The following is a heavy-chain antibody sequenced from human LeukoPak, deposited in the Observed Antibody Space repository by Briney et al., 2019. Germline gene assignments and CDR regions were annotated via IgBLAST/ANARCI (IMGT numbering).Heavy chain of an antibody. Sequence: GGSLRLSCAASGFTFSTYAMSWVRQAPGKGLEWVSTISGSGANTYYADSVRGRFTISRDNSKNTLYLHMNSLRAEDTAVYYCAKERAGNTNPYYFDYWGQGTLVTVSS. D-gene: IGHD6-19*01. J-gene: IGHJ4*02. CDR3: AKERAGNTNPYYFDY. CDR2: ISGSGANT. CDR1: GFTFSTYA. V-gene: IGHV3-23*01.